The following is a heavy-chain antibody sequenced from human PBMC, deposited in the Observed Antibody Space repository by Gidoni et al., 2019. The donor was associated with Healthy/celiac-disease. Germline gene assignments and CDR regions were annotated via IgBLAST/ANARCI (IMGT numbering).Heavy chain of an antibody. D-gene: IGHD3-10*01. Sequence: QVQLQQWGAGLLKPSATLSLTCAVYGGSFSGYYWSGIRQPPGKGLEGIGEINHSGSPNYNPSLKSRVTISVDTSKNQFSLKLSAVTAADTAVYYCARGRYYYGSGSNLRTHRPFDYWGQGTLVTVSS. V-gene: IGHV4-34*01. CDR2: INHSGSP. CDR3: ARGRYYYGSGSNLRTHRPFDY. CDR1: GGSFSGYY. J-gene: IGHJ4*02.